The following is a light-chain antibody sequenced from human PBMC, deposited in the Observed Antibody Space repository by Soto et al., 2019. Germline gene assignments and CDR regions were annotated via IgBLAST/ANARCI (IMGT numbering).Light chain of an antibody. Sequence: QSALTQPASVAGSLGQSITLSCTGTSSDIAIYNYVSWYQHHPGRVPQLLISEVTNRPSGASDRFSGSKSGNTASLTISGLQADDEADYYCTSFTTSSSLVFGGGTKLTVL. CDR2: EVT. J-gene: IGLJ2*01. CDR1: SSDIAIYNY. CDR3: TSFTTSSSLV. V-gene: IGLV2-14*01.